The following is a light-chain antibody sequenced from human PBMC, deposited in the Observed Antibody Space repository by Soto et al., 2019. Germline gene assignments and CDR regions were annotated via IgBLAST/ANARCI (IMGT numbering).Light chain of an antibody. J-gene: IGKJ1*01. CDR3: QQYNSYRT. CDR1: QSISSW. CDR2: KAS. Sequence: IKMSQSPSTLSASVGDRVTITCRASQSISSWLAWYQQKPGKAPKLLIYKASSLESGVPSRFSGSGSGTEFTLTISSLQPDDFATYYCQQYNSYRTFGQGAKVE. V-gene: IGKV1-5*03.